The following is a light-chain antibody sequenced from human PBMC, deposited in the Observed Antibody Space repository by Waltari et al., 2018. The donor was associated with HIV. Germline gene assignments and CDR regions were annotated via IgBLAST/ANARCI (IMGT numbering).Light chain of an antibody. CDR2: CVS. V-gene: IGLV2-14*01. CDR3: SSYTSSSTVV. CDR1: SSDVGGYNY. Sequence: QSALTQPASVSGSPGQSITISCTGTSSDVGGYNYVSWYQQHPGKAPKLMIYCVSKRPAGVSNRFSGSKSGNTASLTIAGLQAEDEADYYCSSYTSSSTVVFGGGTKLTVL. J-gene: IGLJ2*01.